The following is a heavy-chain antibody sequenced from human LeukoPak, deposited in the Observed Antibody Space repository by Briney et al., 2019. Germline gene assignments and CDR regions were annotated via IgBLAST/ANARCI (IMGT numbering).Heavy chain of an antibody. CDR3: AKDFGVVVTAIPSY. V-gene: IGHV3-48*01. CDR1: GFTFSSNS. J-gene: IGHJ4*02. D-gene: IGHD2-21*02. CDR2: ISGSGSAM. Sequence: GGSLRLSCEASGFTFSSNSMNWVRQAPGAGLEWISFISGSGSAMYSADSVKGRFTISRDNAKNTLYLQMNSLRAEDTAVYYCAKDFGVVVTAIPSYWGQGTLVTVSS.